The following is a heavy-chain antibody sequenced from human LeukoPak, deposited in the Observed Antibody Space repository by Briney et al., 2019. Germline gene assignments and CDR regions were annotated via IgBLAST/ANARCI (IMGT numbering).Heavy chain of an antibody. CDR3: ARDSPINCGGDCYISDY. CDR1: GGTFSSYA. Sequence: SVKVSCKASGGTFSSYAISWVRQAPGQGLEWTGRIIPILGIANYAQKFQGRVTITADKSTSTAYMELSSLRSEDTAVYYCARDSPINCGGDCYISDYWGQGTLVTVSS. J-gene: IGHJ4*02. D-gene: IGHD2-21*02. V-gene: IGHV1-69*04. CDR2: IIPILGIA.